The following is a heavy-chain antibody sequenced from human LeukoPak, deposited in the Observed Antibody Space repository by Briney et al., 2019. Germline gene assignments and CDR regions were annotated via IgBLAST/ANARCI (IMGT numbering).Heavy chain of an antibody. J-gene: IGHJ4*02. CDR2: IIPLFGTA. Sequence: SVKVSCKASGGTFSTYAVNWVRQAPGQRLEWMGGIIPLFGTANYAQKFQGRVTITTDESTSTAYMELSSLRSEDTAVYYCARVFARGGEISGSYYYYWGQGTLVTVSS. CDR1: GGTFSTYA. CDR3: ARVFARGGEISGSYYYY. V-gene: IGHV1-69*05. D-gene: IGHD1-26*01.